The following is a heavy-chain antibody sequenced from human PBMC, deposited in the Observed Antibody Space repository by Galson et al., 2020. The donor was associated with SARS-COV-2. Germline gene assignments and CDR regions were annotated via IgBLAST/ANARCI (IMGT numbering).Heavy chain of an antibody. CDR2: IWYDGSNK. J-gene: IGHJ3*02. CDR1: GFTFSSYG. Sequence: GESLKISCAASGFTFSSYGMHWVRQAPGKGLEWVEVIWYDGSNKYYADSVKGRFTISRDNSKNTLYLQMNSLRAEDTAVYYCARAEMYYDYVWGSYRYYAFDIWGQGTMVTVSS. D-gene: IGHD3-16*02. V-gene: IGHV3-33*01. CDR3: ARAEMYYDYVWGSYRYYAFDI.